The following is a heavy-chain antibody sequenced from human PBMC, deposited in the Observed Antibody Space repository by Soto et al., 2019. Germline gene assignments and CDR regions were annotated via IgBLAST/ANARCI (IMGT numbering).Heavy chain of an antibody. CDR1: GFTVSNNY. CDR2: IFSNGDT. J-gene: IGHJ4*02. V-gene: IGHV3-66*01. Sequence: ELQLVASGGGLVQPGGSLRLSCAASGFTVSNNYVRWVRQAPGKGLEWVSLIFSNGDTRYADSVKGRFTISRDSSSNTRYPQMNSLSVEDTAVYYCARDGTYNWVGGQGIHVTVSS. D-gene: IGHD1-1*01. CDR3: ARDGTYNWV.